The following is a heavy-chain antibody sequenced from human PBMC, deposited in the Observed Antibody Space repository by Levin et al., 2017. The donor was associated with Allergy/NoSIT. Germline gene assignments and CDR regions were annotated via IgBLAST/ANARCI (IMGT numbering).Heavy chain of an antibody. CDR1: GYTFTSYD. Sequence: GASVKVSCKASGYTFTSYDNNWVRQATGQGLEWMGWMNPNSGNTGYAQKFQGRVTMTRNTSISTAYMELSSLRSEDTAVYYCARGQGSSWYGRWNWFDPWGQGTLVTVSS. V-gene: IGHV1-8*01. J-gene: IGHJ5*02. CDR3: ARGQGSSWYGRWNWFDP. CDR2: MNPNSGNT. D-gene: IGHD6-13*01.